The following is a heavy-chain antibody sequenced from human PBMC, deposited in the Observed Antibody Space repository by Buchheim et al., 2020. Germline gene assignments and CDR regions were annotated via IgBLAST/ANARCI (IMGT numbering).Heavy chain of an antibody. CDR1: GFTVSSNY. CDR2: IYSGGST. Sequence: EVQLVESGGGLVQPGGSLRLSCAASGFTVSSNYMSWVRQAPGKGLEWVSVIYSGGSTYYSDSVKGRFTISRDNSKNTLYLQMNSLRAEDTAVYYCARGYSLWAGGGMDVWGQGTT. D-gene: IGHD5-18*01. V-gene: IGHV3-66*01. CDR3: ARGYSLWAGGGMDV. J-gene: IGHJ6*02.